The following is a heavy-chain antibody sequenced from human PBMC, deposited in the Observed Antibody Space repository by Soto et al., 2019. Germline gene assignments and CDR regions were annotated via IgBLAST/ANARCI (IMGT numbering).Heavy chain of an antibody. D-gene: IGHD5-12*01. Sequence: QVQLVQSGAEVKEPGASVTVSCRASGDRFTDYYMHWVRQAPGQGLEWMGWINPNSGVTKYAQKFQGWVNMPRDTSIRTVYMQLSRLAFDDTAIYYCARESGGATATLDYYYFYMDVWGTGTTVTVSS. V-gene: IGHV1-2*04. CDR3: ARESGGATATLDYYYFYMDV. J-gene: IGHJ6*03. CDR2: INPNSGVT. CDR1: GDRFTDYY.